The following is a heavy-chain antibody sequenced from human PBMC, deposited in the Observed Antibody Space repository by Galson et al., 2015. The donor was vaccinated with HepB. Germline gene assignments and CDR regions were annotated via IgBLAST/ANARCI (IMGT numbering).Heavy chain of an antibody. CDR3: ARARCRGGSCISPVQPYSFDF. Sequence: SVKVSCKASEGTFSNYAISWMRQAPGQGLEWLGGVIPIFETSTYAHTFQGRIAITADASTATVYMDLSSLQFEDTAVYLCARARCRGGSCISPVQPYSFDFWGHGTLVTVSS. CDR1: EGTFSNYA. CDR2: VIPIFETS. V-gene: IGHV1-69*13. J-gene: IGHJ4*01. D-gene: IGHD2-15*01.